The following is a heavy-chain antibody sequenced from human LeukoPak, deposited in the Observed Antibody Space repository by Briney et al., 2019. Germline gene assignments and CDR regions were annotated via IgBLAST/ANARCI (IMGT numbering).Heavy chain of an antibody. CDR3: ARSTNYYDSSGYYYPL. J-gene: IGHJ4*02. CDR1: GGTFSSYA. Sequence: SVKVSCKASGGTFSSYAISWVRQAPGQGLEWMGGIIPIFGTANYAQKFQGRVTITADESTSTAYMELSSLRSEDTAVYYCARSTNYYDSSGYYYPLWGQGTLVTVSS. CDR2: IIPIFGTA. V-gene: IGHV1-69*01. D-gene: IGHD3-22*01.